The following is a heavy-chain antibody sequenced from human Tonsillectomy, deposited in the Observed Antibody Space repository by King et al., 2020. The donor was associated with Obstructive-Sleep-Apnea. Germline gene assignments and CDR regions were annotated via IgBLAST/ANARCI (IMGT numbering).Heavy chain of an antibody. D-gene: IGHD3-3*02. CDR3: ARDFSPRKYYYGMDA. CDR1: GFTFSNNS. CDR2: ISGSSSYI. Sequence: VQLVQSGGGLVKPGGSLRLSCAASGFTFSNNSMNWVRQAPGKGLEWVSSISGSSSYISYPDSVKGRFTISRDNAKTSLYLQMNSLRAEDTAVYYSARDFSPRKYYYGMDAWGQGTTVTVSS. J-gene: IGHJ6*02. V-gene: IGHV3-21*01.